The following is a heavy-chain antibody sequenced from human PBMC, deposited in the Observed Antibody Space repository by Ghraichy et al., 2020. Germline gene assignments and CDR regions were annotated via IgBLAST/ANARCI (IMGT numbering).Heavy chain of an antibody. CDR2: INHSGST. Sequence: SETLSLTCGVYGGSFSGYHWSWVRQPPGKGLEWIAEINHSGSTNYNPSLKSRVTISVDTSKNQFSLRLSSVTAADTAVYYCARRNSGRRPFDYWGQGTLVTVSS. CDR1: GGSFSGYH. CDR3: ARRNSGRRPFDY. D-gene: IGHD1-26*01. V-gene: IGHV4-34*01. J-gene: IGHJ4*02.